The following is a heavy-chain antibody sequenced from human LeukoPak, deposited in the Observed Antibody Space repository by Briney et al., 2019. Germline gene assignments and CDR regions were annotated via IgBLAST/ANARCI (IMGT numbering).Heavy chain of an antibody. V-gene: IGHV4-38-2*02. CDR3: ARHGNYYGSGSYIGY. J-gene: IGHJ4*02. Sequence: PSETLSLTCTVSGYSISSGYYWGWIRQPPGKGLEWIGSIYHSGSTYYNPSLKSRVTISVDTSKNQFSLKLSSVTAADTAVYYCARHGNYYGSGSYIGYWGQGTLVTVSS. CDR2: IYHSGST. CDR1: GYSISSGYY. D-gene: IGHD3-10*01.